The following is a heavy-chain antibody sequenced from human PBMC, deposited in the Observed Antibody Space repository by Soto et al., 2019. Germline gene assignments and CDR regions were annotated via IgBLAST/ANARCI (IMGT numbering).Heavy chain of an antibody. CDR2: IIPIFGTA. V-gene: IGHV1-69*01. D-gene: IGHD5-12*01. CDR3: ASEDGIVATIYPHGMDV. CDR1: GGTFSSYA. J-gene: IGHJ6*02. Sequence: QVQLVQSGAEVKKPGSSVKVSCKASGGTFSSYAISWVRQAPGQGLEWMGGIIPIFGTANYAQKCQGRVTITADESTSTAYMEVSSLRSEDTAVYYCASEDGIVATIYPHGMDVWGQGTTVTVSS.